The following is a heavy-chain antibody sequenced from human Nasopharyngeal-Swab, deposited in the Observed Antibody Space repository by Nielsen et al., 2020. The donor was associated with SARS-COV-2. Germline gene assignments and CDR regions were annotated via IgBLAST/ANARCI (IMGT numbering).Heavy chain of an antibody. Sequence: GSLRLSCAVYGGSFSGYYWSWIRQPPGRGLEWIGEINHSGSTNYNPSLKSRVTISVDTSKNQFSLKLSSVTAADTAVYYCARGRDDSSGYYRLFDYWGQGTLVTVSS. V-gene: IGHV4-34*01. CDR1: GGSFSGYY. D-gene: IGHD3-22*01. J-gene: IGHJ4*02. CDR2: INHSGST. CDR3: ARGRDDSSGYYRLFDY.